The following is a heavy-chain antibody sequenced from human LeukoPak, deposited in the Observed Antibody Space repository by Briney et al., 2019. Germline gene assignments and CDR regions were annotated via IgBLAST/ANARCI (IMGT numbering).Heavy chain of an antibody. V-gene: IGHV3-23*01. CDR3: AKAGYYGPGSYFLNDAFDI. Sequence: GGSLRLSCAASGFTFSSYAMSWVRQAPGKGLEWVSAISGSGGSTYYADSVKGRFTISRDNSKNTLYLQMNSLRAEDTAVYYCAKAGYYGPGSYFLNDAFDIWGQGTMVTVSS. J-gene: IGHJ3*02. D-gene: IGHD3-10*01. CDR2: ISGSGGST. CDR1: GFTFSSYA.